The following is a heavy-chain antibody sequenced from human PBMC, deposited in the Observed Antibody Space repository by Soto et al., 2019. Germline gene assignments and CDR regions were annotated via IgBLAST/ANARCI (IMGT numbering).Heavy chain of an antibody. D-gene: IGHD3-9*01. CDR3: AGVRENTYYDILTGYGTYDAFDI. J-gene: IGHJ3*02. CDR2: IYHSGST. CDR1: SGSISSSNW. V-gene: IGHV4-4*02. Sequence: SETLSLTCAVSSGSISSSNWWSWVRQPPGKGLEWIGEIYHSGSTNYNPSLKSRVTISVDKSKNQFSLKLSSVTAADTAVYYCAGVRENTYYDILTGYGTYDAFDIWGQGTMVTVSS.